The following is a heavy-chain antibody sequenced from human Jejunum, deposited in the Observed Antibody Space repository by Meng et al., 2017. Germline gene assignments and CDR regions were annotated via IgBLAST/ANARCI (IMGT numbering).Heavy chain of an antibody. Sequence: QGQRQGVGPGLVSPSGPLSLTCPVPGGSISDSNWWSWVRQPPGKELEWIGEIYHTGSTNYNPSLKSRVTMSLDKSKNQFFLDLTSVTAADTAVYYCARDLLGPAIAASGYFDPWGQGTLVTVSS. V-gene: IGHV4-4*02. CDR1: GGSISDSNW. CDR3: ARDLLGPAIAASGYFDP. CDR2: IYHTGST. J-gene: IGHJ5*02. D-gene: IGHD5-12*01.